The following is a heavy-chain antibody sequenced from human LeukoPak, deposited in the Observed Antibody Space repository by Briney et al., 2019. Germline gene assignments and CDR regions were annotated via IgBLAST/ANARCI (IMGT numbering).Heavy chain of an antibody. CDR1: GFTFSSYA. J-gene: IGHJ3*02. D-gene: IGHD6-13*01. Sequence: PGGSLRLSCAASGFTFSSYAMSWVRQAPGKGLEWVSAISGSGGSTYYAGSVKGRFTISRDNSKNTLYLQMNSLRAEDTAVYYCAKDGGSSSWSGAFDIWGQGTMVTVSS. V-gene: IGHV3-23*01. CDR2: ISGSGGST. CDR3: AKDGGSSSWSGAFDI.